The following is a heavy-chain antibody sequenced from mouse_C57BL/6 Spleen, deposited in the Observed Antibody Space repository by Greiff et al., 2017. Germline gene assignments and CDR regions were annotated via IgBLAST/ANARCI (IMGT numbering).Heavy chain of an antibody. CDR2: IDPSDSYT. J-gene: IGHJ4*01. V-gene: IGHV1-69*01. CDR3: ARSEGQREAMDY. CDR1: GYTFTSYW. Sequence: QVQLQQPGAELVMPGASVKLSCKASGYTFTSYWMHWVKQRPGQGLEWIGEIDPSDSYTNYHQKFKGKSTLTVDKSSSTAYMQLSSLTSEDSAVYSCARSEGQREAMDYWGQGTSVTVSS.